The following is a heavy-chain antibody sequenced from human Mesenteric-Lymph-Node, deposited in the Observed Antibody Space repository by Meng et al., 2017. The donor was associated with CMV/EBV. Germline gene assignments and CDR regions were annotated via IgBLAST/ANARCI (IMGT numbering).Heavy chain of an antibody. CDR1: GFTFSSYS. Sequence: GFTFSSYSMNWVRQAPGKGLEWVSSISRRSSDIYYADSVKGRFTISRDNAKNSLYLQMNSLRAEDTAVYYCARDRGYSGYEPFDYWGQGTLVTVSS. J-gene: IGHJ4*02. CDR2: ISRRSSDI. CDR3: ARDRGYSGYEPFDY. D-gene: IGHD5-12*01. V-gene: IGHV3-21*06.